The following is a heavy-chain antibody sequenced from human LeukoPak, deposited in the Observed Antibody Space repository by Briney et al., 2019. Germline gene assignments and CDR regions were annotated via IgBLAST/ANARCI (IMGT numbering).Heavy chain of an antibody. V-gene: IGHV3-74*01. CDR1: GFTFSSYW. J-gene: IGHJ3*02. D-gene: IGHD1-7*01. CDR2: INTDGSST. Sequence: PGGSLRLSCAASGFTFSSYWMQWVRQAPGKGLVWVSRINTDGSSTSYADSVKGRFTISRDNAKNTLYLQMNSLRAEDTAVYYCARVGPGTTSAFDIWGQGTMVTVSS. CDR3: ARVGPGTTSAFDI.